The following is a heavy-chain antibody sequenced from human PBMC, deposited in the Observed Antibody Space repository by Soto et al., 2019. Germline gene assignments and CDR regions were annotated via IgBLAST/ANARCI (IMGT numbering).Heavy chain of an antibody. CDR2: ISAYNGNT. J-gene: IGHJ3*02. V-gene: IGHV1-18*01. D-gene: IGHD4-17*01. CDR1: GYTFTSYG. CDR3: ARDPVIGDYGDDAFDI. Sequence: ASVKVSCKASGYTFTSYGISWVRQAPGQGLEWMGWISAYNGNTNYAQKLQGRVTMTTDTSTSTAYMELRSLRSDDTAVYYCARDPVIGDYGDDAFDIWGQGTMVTVSS.